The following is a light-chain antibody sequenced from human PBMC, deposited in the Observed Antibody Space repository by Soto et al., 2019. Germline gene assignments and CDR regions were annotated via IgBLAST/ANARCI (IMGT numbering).Light chain of an antibody. CDR2: RNN. Sequence: QSVLIQPPSASGTPGQRVTISCSGRSSNIGSNYVYWHQQLPGTAPKLLISRNNERPSGVPDRFSGSKSGTSASLAISGLRSEDETDYYCATWDDSLSGWVFGGGTKLTVL. J-gene: IGLJ3*02. CDR3: ATWDDSLSGWV. V-gene: IGLV1-47*01. CDR1: SSNIGSNY.